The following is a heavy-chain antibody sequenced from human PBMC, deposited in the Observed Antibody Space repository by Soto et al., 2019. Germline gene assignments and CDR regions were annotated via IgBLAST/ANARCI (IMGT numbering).Heavy chain of an antibody. CDR1: GFTFSSYA. CDR3: ARRAADYDYYYMDV. Sequence: GGSLRLSCAASGFTFSSYAMSWVRQAPGKGLEWVSAISGSGGSTYYADSVKGRFTISRDNSKNTLYLQMNSLRAEDTALYYCARRAADYDYYYMDVWGKGTTVTVSS. D-gene: IGHD2-15*01. J-gene: IGHJ6*03. V-gene: IGHV3-23*01. CDR2: ISGSGGST.